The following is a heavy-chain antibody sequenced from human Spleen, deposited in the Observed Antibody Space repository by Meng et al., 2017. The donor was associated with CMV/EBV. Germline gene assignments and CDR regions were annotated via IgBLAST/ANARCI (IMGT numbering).Heavy chain of an antibody. D-gene: IGHD4-23*01. CDR1: GYTFNGYY. CDR2: INPYSGDT. V-gene: IGHV1-2*02. CDR3: ASPGGVYGGKGLYYGMDV. Sequence: ASVKVFCKASGYTFNGYYIHWVRQAPGQRLEWMGWINPYSGDTSYARHFQGRVTMTRDTSISTAYMELSRLRSDDTAVYYCASPGGVYGGKGLYYGMDVWGQGTTVTVSS. J-gene: IGHJ6*02.